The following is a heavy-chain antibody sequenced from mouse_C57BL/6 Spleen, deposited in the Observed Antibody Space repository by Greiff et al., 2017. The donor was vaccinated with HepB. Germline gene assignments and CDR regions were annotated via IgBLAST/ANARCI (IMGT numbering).Heavy chain of an antibody. J-gene: IGHJ2*01. CDR3: ARCYYGSSYVYFDY. CDR1: GYTFTSYW. CDR2: IDPSDSYT. V-gene: IGHV1-50*01. D-gene: IGHD1-1*01. Sequence: QVQLQQPGAELVKPGASVKLSCKASGYTFTSYWMQWVKQRPGQGLEWIGEIDPSDSYTNYNQKFKGKATLTVDTSSSTAYMQLSSLTSEDSAVYDGARCYYGSSYVYFDYWGQGTTLTVSS.